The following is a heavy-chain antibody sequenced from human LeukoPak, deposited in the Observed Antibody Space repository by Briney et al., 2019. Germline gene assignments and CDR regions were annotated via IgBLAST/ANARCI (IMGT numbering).Heavy chain of an antibody. Sequence: GGSLRLSCAASGFTFSSYAMSWVRQAPGKGLEWVSAISGSGGSTYYADSVKGRFTISRDNSKNTLYLQMNSLRAEDTAVYYCAKGGGWWRYDYGDYVVQAWFDPWGQGTLVTVSS. CDR2: ISGSGGST. D-gene: IGHD4-17*01. CDR3: AKGGGWWRYDYGDYVVQAWFDP. J-gene: IGHJ5*02. CDR1: GFTFSSYA. V-gene: IGHV3-23*01.